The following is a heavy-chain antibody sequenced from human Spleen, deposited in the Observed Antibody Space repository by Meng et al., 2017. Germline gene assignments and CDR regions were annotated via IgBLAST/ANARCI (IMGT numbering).Heavy chain of an antibody. CDR2: INHSGST. J-gene: IGHJ4*02. V-gene: IGHV4-34*01. CDR1: GGSFSDYY. CDR3: ARAGGSS. Sequence: QVPLQQWGAGLLKPSETLALTCVVSGGSFSDYYWSWIRQPPGKGLEWIGEINHSGSTNYNPSLKSRVTISVDTSKNQFSLKLSSVTAADTAVYYCARAGGSSWGQGTLVTVSS. D-gene: IGHD6-13*01.